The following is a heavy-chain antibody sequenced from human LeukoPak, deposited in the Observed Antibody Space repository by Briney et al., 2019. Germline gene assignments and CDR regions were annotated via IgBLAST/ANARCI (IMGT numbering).Heavy chain of an antibody. CDR1: GFTFSDYY. CDR3: TRVGYIDEGIDY. D-gene: IGHD5-24*01. V-gene: IGHV3-11*04. J-gene: IGHJ4*02. Sequence: GSLRLSCAASGFTFSDYYMNWIRQAPGKGLEWVSYISSSGTTIYYADSVKGRFTISRDNAKNSLYLQMNSLRAEDTAIYYCTRVGYIDEGIDYWGQGTLVTVSS. CDR2: ISSSGTTI.